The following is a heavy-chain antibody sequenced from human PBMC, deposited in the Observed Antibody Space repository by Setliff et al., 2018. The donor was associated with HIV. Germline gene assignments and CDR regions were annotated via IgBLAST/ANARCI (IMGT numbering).Heavy chain of an antibody. V-gene: IGHV3-7*03. CDR1: GFTFNIYW. Sequence: GGSLRLSCEASGFTFNIYWMSWVRRAPGKGLEWVATIKHDGSARYYVDSVKGRFTVSRDNVRKFLYLEIDSLRTEDTALYYCVKDGSLSGLYYHYIDVWGKGTTVTVSS. J-gene: IGHJ6*03. CDR3: VKDGSLSGLYYHYIDV. D-gene: IGHD2-2*02. CDR2: IKHDGSAR.